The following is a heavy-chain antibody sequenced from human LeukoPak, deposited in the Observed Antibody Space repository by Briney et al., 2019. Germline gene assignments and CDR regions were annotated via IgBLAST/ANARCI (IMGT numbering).Heavy chain of an antibody. CDR3: ARDLDSSSWFQH. V-gene: IGHV1-18*01. Sequence: ASVKVSCKGSGYTFTSYGISWVRQAPGQGLEWMGWISVYNGNTKYAQKVQGRVTMTTDTSTSTAYMELRSLRSDDTAVYYCARDLDSSSWFQHWVQGTLVTVSS. CDR2: ISVYNGNT. CDR1: GYTFTSYG. D-gene: IGHD6-13*01. J-gene: IGHJ1*01.